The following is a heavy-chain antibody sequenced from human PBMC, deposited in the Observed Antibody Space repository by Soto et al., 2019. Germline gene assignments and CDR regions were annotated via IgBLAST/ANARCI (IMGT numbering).Heavy chain of an antibody. J-gene: IGHJ4*02. CDR3: ARDFYGDYGRD. CDR1: GFTFSSYS. D-gene: IGHD4-17*01. CDR2: ISSSSSYK. V-gene: IGHV3-21*01. Sequence: VGSLRLSCEASGFTFSSYSMNWVRQAPGKWPEWVSSISSSSSYKYYADSVKGRFTISRDNAKNSLYLQMNSLRAEATAVYYSARDFYGDYGRDWGQGTLVTVSS.